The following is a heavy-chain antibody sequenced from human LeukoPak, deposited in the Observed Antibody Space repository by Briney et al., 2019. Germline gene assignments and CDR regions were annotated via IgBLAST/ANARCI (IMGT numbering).Heavy chain of an antibody. Sequence: GESLKISCKGSGYTFSTYWIAWVRQMPGKGLEWMGIIYPGDSDTRYSPSFQGQVTISADKSISTAYLQWSSLKASDTAMYYCARMQYQSDYYYYYGMDVWGQGTTVTVSS. CDR3: ARMQYQSDYYYYYGMDV. D-gene: IGHD2-2*01. CDR2: IYPGDSDT. J-gene: IGHJ6*02. CDR1: GYTFSTYW. V-gene: IGHV5-51*01.